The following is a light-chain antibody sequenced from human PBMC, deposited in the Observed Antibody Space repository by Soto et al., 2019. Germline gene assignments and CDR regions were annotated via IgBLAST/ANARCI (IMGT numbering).Light chain of an antibody. J-gene: IGKJ2*01. Sequence: EIVLTQSPATLSLSPGERATLSCRASQSVSSYLAWYQQKPGQAPRLLIYDASTRATGIPARFRGSGSGTDFTLSISSLEPDDFAVYYCQQRGHTFGQGTKLEIK. CDR2: DAS. CDR3: QQRGHT. V-gene: IGKV3-11*01. CDR1: QSVSSY.